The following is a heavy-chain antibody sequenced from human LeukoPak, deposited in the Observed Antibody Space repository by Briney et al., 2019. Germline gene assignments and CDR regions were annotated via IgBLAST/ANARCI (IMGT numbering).Heavy chain of an antibody. J-gene: IGHJ4*02. CDR2: ISNSGDNT. CDR3: AKEMPGAVASY. V-gene: IGHV3-23*01. CDR1: GFTYSSYV. Sequence: GGSLRLSCAASGFTYSSYVMSWVRQAPGKGLDWVSSISNSGDNTYYADSVKGRFTVSRDNSKNMLYLQMNGLRAEDTAVYYCAKEMPGAVASYWGQGTLVTVSS. D-gene: IGHD6-19*01.